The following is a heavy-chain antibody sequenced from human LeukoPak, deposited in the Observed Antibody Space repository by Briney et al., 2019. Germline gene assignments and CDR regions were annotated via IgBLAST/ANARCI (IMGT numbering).Heavy chain of an antibody. CDR3: ARDSTTYYYDSSGHRFDP. V-gene: IGHV3-33*01. CDR1: GFTFTSYG. Sequence: GGSLRLSCAASGFTFTSYGMHWVRQAPGKGLEWVAVIRADGSNKYYADSVKGRFTISRDNSKNTLYLQMNSLRAEDTAVYYCARDSTTYYYDSSGHRFDPWGQGTLVTVSS. CDR2: IRADGSNK. D-gene: IGHD3-22*01. J-gene: IGHJ5*02.